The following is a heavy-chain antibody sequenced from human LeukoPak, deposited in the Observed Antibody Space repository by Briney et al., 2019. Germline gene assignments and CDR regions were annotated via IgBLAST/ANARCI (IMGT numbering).Heavy chain of an antibody. Sequence: SETLSLTCTVSGYSISSGYYWGWIRQPPGKGLEWIGYFYYSGSTNYNPSLKSRVTISVDTSKNQFSLKLSSVTAADTAVYYCARGGMATFYWGQGTLVTVSS. CDR1: GYSISSGYY. J-gene: IGHJ4*02. V-gene: IGHV4-61*01. D-gene: IGHD5-24*01. CDR2: FYYSGST. CDR3: ARGGMATFY.